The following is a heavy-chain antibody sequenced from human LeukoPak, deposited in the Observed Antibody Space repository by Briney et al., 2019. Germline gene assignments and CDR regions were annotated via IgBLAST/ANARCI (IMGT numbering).Heavy chain of an antibody. D-gene: IGHD3-3*01. J-gene: IGHJ4*02. Sequence: ASVKVSCKASGGTFSSYAISWVRQAPGQGLEWMGGIIPTFGTANYAQKFQGRVTITADESTSTAYMELSSLRSEDTAVYYCAREYYYDFWSGYQYYFDYWRQGTLVTVSS. CDR2: IIPTFGTA. CDR1: GGTFSSYA. CDR3: AREYYYDFWSGYQYYFDY. V-gene: IGHV1-69*13.